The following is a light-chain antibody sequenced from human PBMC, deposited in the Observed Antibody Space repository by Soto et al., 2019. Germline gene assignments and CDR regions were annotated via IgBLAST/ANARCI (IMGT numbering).Light chain of an antibody. Sequence: QSVLTQPASVSGSPGQSITISCTGTSSDVGGYNYVSWYQQHPGKAPKLMIYEVSNRPSGVSNRFSGSKSGNTASLTISGLQAEDDADYYCSSYSTSSTQVFGNGTKVTVL. CDR3: SSYSTSSTQV. CDR1: SSDVGGYNY. CDR2: EVS. J-gene: IGLJ1*01. V-gene: IGLV2-14*01.